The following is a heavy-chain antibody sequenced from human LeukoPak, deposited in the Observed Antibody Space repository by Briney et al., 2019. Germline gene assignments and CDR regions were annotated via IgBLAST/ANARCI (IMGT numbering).Heavy chain of an antibody. Sequence: GGSLRLSCAASGFTVSSNYMSWVRQAPGKGLEWVSVIYSGGSTYYADSVKGRFTISRDNSKNTLYLQMNSLRAEDTAVYYCGREDILPGLDYWGQGTLVTVSS. CDR2: IYSGGST. CDR3: GREDILPGLDY. D-gene: IGHD3-9*01. CDR1: GFTVSSNY. J-gene: IGHJ4*02. V-gene: IGHV3-53*01.